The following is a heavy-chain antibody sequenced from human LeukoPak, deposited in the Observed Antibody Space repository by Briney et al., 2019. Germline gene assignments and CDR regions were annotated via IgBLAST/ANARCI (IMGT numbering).Heavy chain of an antibody. CDR1: GFTFTNYA. V-gene: IGHV3-23*01. J-gene: IGHJ4*02. CDR2: ISGSGGST. D-gene: IGHD2-2*01. CDR3: ARDPRRVVPAAFFFDY. Sequence: GGSLRLSCAASGFTFTNYAMSWVRQAPGKGLEWVSGISGSGGSTYYADSVKGRLTISRDNSKNTPYLQMNSLRAEDTAIYYCARDPRRVVPAAFFFDYWGQGTLVTVSS.